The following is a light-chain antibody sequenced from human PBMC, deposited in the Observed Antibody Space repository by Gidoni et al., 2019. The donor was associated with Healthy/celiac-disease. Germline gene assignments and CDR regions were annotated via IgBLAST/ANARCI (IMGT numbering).Light chain of an antibody. CDR1: QGISSY. CDR2: AAS. J-gene: IGKJ5*01. V-gene: IGKV1-8*01. Sequence: AIRITQSPSSLSASTGDRVTIPCRASQGISSYLAWYQQKPGKAPKLLIYAASTLQSGVPSRFSGSGSGTDFTLTISCLQSEDFATYYCQQYYSYPLSFGQGTRLEIK. CDR3: QQYYSYPLS.